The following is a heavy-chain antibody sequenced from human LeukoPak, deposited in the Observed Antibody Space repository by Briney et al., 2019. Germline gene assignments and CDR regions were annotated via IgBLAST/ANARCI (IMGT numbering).Heavy chain of an antibody. V-gene: IGHV3-30*02. J-gene: IGHJ4*02. CDR1: GFTFSSYG. D-gene: IGHD3-22*01. CDR3: AKLHYDSSGYYSHDCDY. Sequence: PGGSLRLSCAASGFTFSSYGMHWVRQAPGKGLEWVAFIRYDGSNKYYADSVKGRFTISRDNSKNTLYLQMNSLRAEDTAVYYCAKLHYDSSGYYSHDCDYWGQGTLVTVSS. CDR2: IRYDGSNK.